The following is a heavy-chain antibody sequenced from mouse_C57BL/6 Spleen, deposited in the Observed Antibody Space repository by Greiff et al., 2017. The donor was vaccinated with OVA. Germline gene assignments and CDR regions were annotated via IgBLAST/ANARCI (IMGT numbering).Heavy chain of an antibody. D-gene: IGHD2-4*01. CDR2: IWGDGSS. Sequence: LVELGPGLVAPSQSLSITCTVSGFLLTRYGVSRVRQPRGKGLVWLGVIWGDGSSNYHSVRISRLSVSKDNSKCQGFLKLNSLRTDDTATYYCAKTYDYDRGLDYWGQGTTLTVSS. CDR3: AKTYDYDRGLDY. J-gene: IGHJ2*01. CDR1: GFLLTRYG. V-gene: IGHV2-3*01.